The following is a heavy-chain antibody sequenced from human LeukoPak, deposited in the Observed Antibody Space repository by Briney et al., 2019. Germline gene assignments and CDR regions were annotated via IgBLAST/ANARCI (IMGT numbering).Heavy chain of an antibody. D-gene: IGHD3-22*01. V-gene: IGHV4-61*02. Sequence: SQTLSLICTVSGGSISSGSYYWSWIRQPAGKGLEWIGRIYTSGNTNYNPSLKSRVTISVNTSKNQFSLKLSSVTAADTAVYYCARVTTGGYYNCWGQGTLVTVSS. J-gene: IGHJ4*02. CDR1: GGSISSGSYY. CDR3: ARVTTGGYYNC. CDR2: IYTSGNT.